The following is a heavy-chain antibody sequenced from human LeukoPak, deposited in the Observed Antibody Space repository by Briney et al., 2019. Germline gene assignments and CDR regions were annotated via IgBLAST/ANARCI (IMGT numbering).Heavy chain of an antibody. V-gene: IGHV4-34*01. CDR2: INHSGST. J-gene: IGHJ4*02. CDR3: ARVAIPGYSSSHLDY. D-gene: IGHD6-13*01. Sequence: SETLSLTCAVYGGSFSGYYWSWIRQPPGKGLEWIGEINHSGSTNYNPSLKSRVTISVDTSKNQFSLKLTSVTAADTAVYYCARVAIPGYSSSHLDYWGQGTLVTVSS. CDR1: GGSFSGYY.